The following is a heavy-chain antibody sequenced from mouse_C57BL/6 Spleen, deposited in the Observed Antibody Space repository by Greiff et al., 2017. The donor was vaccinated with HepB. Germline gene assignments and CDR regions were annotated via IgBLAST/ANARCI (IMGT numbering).Heavy chain of an antibody. V-gene: IGHV5-4*03. CDR1: GFTFSSYA. J-gene: IGHJ3*01. CDR2: ISDGGSYT. D-gene: IGHD2-1*01. CDR3: ARGGGNYGAWFAY. Sequence: EVKLMESGGGLVKPGGSLKLSCAASGFTFSSYAMSWVRQTPEKRLEWVATISDGGSYTYYPDNVKGRFTISRDNAKNNLYLQMSHLKSEDTAMYYCARGGGNYGAWFAYWGQGTLVTVSA.